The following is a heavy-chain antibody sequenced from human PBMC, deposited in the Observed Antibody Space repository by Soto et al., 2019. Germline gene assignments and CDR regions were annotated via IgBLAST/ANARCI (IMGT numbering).Heavy chain of an antibody. J-gene: IGHJ4*02. CDR1: GFTFSSYA. CDR2: ISGSGGST. CDR3: AKAASIAAAGTAYFDY. D-gene: IGHD6-13*01. V-gene: IGHV3-23*01. Sequence: EVQLLESGGGLVQSGGSPRLSCAASGFTFSSYAMSWVRQAPGKGLEWVSAISGSGGSTYYADSVKGRFTISRDNSKNTLYLQMNSLRAEDTAVYYCAKAASIAAAGTAYFDYWGQGTLVTVSS.